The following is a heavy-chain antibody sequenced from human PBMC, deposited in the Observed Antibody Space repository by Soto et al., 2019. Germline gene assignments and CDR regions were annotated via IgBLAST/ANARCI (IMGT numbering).Heavy chain of an antibody. Sequence: QVQLVQSGAEVKKPGASVKVSCKASGITSTTYAIHWVRQAPGQGLEWMGWINTGNGNTRYSQRFLGRVSLTTDTSASTASMDLSSLTSEDTAVYYSASAISGSVTWGQGTLITVSS. V-gene: IGHV1-3*04. CDR2: INTGNGNT. CDR1: GITSTTYA. CDR3: ASAISGSVT. J-gene: IGHJ5*02. D-gene: IGHD5-12*01.